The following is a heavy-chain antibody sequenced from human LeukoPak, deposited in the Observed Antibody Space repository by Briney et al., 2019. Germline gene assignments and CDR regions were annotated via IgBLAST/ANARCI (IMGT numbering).Heavy chain of an antibody. CDR3: ARASQWLAFDY. V-gene: IGHV3-66*01. CDR1: GFTVGSIH. J-gene: IGHJ4*02. CDR2: IYNGDNT. D-gene: IGHD6-19*01. Sequence: PGGSLRLSCAVSGFTVGSIHMAWVRQAPGKGLEWVSVIYNGDNTYYADSVRGRFTIFRDNSKNTMYLQMNSLRAEDTAVYYCARASQWLAFDYWGQGTLVTVSS.